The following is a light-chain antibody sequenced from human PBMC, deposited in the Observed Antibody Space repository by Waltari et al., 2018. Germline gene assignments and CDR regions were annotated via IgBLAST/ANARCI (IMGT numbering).Light chain of an antibody. Sequence: QSALIQPVSVSGPPGQSITISCTGTSSDKGGYNVVPWYQLHPGEAPKLLIYGVSNRASGVSSRVSGSKSGNPASLTIAGLQAEDEADYYCTSYTSSNTWVFGGGTEVTV. CDR3: TSYTSSNTWV. CDR2: GVS. J-gene: IGLJ3*02. CDR1: SSDKGGYNV. V-gene: IGLV2-14*03.